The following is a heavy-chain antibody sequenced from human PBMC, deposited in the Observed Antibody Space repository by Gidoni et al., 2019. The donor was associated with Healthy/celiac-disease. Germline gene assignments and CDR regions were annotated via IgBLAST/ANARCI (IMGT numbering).Heavy chain of an antibody. CDR2: ISGSGGST. J-gene: IGHJ4*02. Sequence: EVQLLESGGGLVQPGGSVRLSCAASGFTFSSYAMSWVRQAPGKGLAWVSAISGSGGSTYYADSVKGRFTISRDNSKNTLYLQMNSLRAEDTAVYYCAKVLWVSGWYYFDYWGQGTLVTVSS. CDR3: AKVLWVSGWYYFDY. D-gene: IGHD6-19*01. V-gene: IGHV3-23*01. CDR1: GFTFSSYA.